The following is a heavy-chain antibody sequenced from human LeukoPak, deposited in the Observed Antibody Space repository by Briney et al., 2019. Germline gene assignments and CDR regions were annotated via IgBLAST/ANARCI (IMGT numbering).Heavy chain of an antibody. D-gene: IGHD5-24*01. Sequence: GGSLRLSCAASGFTFSSYSMNWVRQAPGKGLEWVSSISSSSSYIYYADSVKGQFTISRDNAKNSLYLQMNSLRAEDTAIYFCTKDHIGYNPPIDYWGQGTLVTVSS. CDR3: TKDHIGYNPPIDY. CDR1: GFTFSSYS. J-gene: IGHJ4*02. CDR2: ISSSSSYI. V-gene: IGHV3-21*04.